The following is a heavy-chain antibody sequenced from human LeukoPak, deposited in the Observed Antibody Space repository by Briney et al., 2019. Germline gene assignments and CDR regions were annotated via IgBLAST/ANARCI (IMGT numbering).Heavy chain of an antibody. CDR2: INDDGGDT. Sequence: PGGSLRLSCAASGFTFSSYRMHWVRQAPGKGLVWVSRINDDGGDTTYADSVKGRFTISRDNAKNTLYLQMNSVRAEDTAVYYCTTDSGYTSPLWGQGTLVTVPS. D-gene: IGHD5-18*01. V-gene: IGHV3-74*01. CDR1: GFTFSSYR. CDR3: TTDSGYTSPL. J-gene: IGHJ4*02.